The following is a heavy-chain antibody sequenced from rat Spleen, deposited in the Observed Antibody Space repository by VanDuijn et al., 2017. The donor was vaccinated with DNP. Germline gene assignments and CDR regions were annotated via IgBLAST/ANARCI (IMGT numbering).Heavy chain of an antibody. D-gene: IGHD1-4*01. CDR2: ISYDGSST. J-gene: IGHJ2*01. Sequence: EVQLVESGGGLVQPGRSLILSCTASGFTFSDHNMAWVRQAPTKGLEWVATISYDGSSTYYRDSVKGRFILSRNNAKSTLYLQMDSLRSDDTATYYCAGRPPPTRGPFDYWGQGIMVTVSS. CDR3: AGRPPPTRGPFDY. CDR1: GFTFSDHN. V-gene: IGHV5-7*01.